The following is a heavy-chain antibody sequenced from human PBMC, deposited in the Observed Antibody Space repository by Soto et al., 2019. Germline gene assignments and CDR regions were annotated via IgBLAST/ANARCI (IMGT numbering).Heavy chain of an antibody. V-gene: IGHV4-61*01. CDR2: IYYTGSI. Sequence: QVQLQESGPGLVKPSETLSLTCTVSGGSVSSGNYYWSWIRQPPGKGLEWIGFIYYTGSISYNPSLKSRVTISIDTSKNQFSLKLTSVTAADTAVYYCASALYCSGGSCSFDPWGQGTLVTVSS. J-gene: IGHJ5*02. CDR3: ASALYCSGGSCSFDP. D-gene: IGHD2-15*01. CDR1: GGSVSSGNYY.